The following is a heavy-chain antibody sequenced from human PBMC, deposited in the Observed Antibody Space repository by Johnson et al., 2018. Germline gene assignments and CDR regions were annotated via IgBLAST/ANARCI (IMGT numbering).Heavy chain of an antibody. CDR3: AKVGTYDYVWGSYRSYGRDV. Sequence: VQLVESGGGVVQPGRSLRLSCGVSGFIFSRYAMHWVRQAPGKGLEWVAVISYDGSNKYYTDSVKGRFTISRDNSKNRLYLQMNSLRAEDTAVYYCAKVGTYDYVWGSYRSYGRDVWGQGTTVTVSS. V-gene: IGHV3-30-3*01. D-gene: IGHD3-16*02. CDR2: ISYDGSNK. J-gene: IGHJ6*02. CDR1: GFIFSRYA.